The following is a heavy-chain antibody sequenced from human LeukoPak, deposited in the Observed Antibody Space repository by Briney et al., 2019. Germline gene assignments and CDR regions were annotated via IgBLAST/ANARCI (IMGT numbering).Heavy chain of an antibody. J-gene: IGHJ3*02. D-gene: IGHD6-19*01. V-gene: IGHV5-51*01. CDR1: GYSFTSYW. CDR3: ARPRIAVAGRDAFDI. CDR2: IYPGDSDT. Sequence: GESLKISCKGSGYSFTSYWIGWVRQMPGKGLEWMGIIYPGDSDTRYSPSFQGQVTISADKSISTAYLQWSSLKASDTAMYYCARPRIAVAGRDAFDIWGQGTMVIVSS.